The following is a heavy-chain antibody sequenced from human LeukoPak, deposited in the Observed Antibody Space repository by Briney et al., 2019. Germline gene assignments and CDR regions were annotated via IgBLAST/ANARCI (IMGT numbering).Heavy chain of an antibody. CDR2: ISLTGLT. V-gene: IGHV4-4*02. D-gene: IGHD2-8*01. J-gene: IGHJ4*02. CDR1: VGSINSGNW. CDR3: SRENGAFSPFGY. Sequence: SETLSLTCAVSVGSINSGNWWSWVRQPPGQGLEWIGEISLTGLTHYNPSLESRVTVSLDKSENQLSLNLTSVTAADTAVYYCSRENGAFSPFGYWGQGILVTVLS.